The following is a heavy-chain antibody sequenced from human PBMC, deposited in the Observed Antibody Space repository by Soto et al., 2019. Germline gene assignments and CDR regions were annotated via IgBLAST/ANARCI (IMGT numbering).Heavy chain of an antibody. Sequence: GSLRLSCAASGFAFGSYGMHWVRQAPGKGLEWVAVIWFDGSNKFYADSVKGRFTISRDNSKNTVSLQMNSLRDEDSAAYYCATTGPYWGQGTLVTVSS. J-gene: IGHJ4*02. CDR3: ATTGPY. CDR2: IWFDGSNK. V-gene: IGHV3-33*01. CDR1: GFAFGSYG.